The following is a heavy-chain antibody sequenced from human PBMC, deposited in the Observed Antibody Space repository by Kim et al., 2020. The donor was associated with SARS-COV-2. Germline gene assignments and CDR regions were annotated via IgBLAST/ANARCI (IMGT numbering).Heavy chain of an antibody. J-gene: IGHJ3*02. Sequence: PGGSLRLSCAASGFTFDDYAMHWVRQAPGKGLEWVSGISWNSGSIGYADSVKGRFTISRDNAKNSLYLQMNSLRAEDTALYYCAKLFSSSWFEAFDIWGQ. CDR2: ISWNSGSI. CDR1: GFTFDDYA. V-gene: IGHV3-9*01. CDR3: AKLFSSSWFEAFDI. D-gene: IGHD6-13*01.